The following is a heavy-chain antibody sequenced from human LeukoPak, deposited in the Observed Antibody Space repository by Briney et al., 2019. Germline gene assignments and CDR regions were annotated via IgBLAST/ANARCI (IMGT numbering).Heavy chain of an antibody. CDR3: ARDQYYDVSTYYEIDY. J-gene: IGHJ4*02. CDR2: ATYSGNT. CDR1: GGSINNYKW. D-gene: IGHD3-22*01. V-gene: IGHV4-4*02. Sequence: PSETLSLTCAVSGGSINNYKWWSWIRQPPGKGLEWIGSATYSGNTYYNPSLKSRVTISVDTSKNQFSLKMTSVTSADTAMYYCARDQYYDVSTYYEIDYWGRGTLVTVSS.